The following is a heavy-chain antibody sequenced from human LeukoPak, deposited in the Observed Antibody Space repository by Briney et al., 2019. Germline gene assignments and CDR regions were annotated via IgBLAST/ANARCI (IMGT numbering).Heavy chain of an antibody. V-gene: IGHV4-4*09. J-gene: IGHJ4*02. CDR1: GGSISTYY. CDR3: ARHDAGIAARPFDN. D-gene: IGHD6-6*01. CDR2: IHASGPT. Sequence: PSETLSLTCTVSGGSISTYYWSWTRRPPGKGLEWIAYIHASGPTNYNPSLKSRITISVDTSKNQFSLKLGSVTAADTAVYYCARHDAGIAARPFDNWGQGTLVTVSS.